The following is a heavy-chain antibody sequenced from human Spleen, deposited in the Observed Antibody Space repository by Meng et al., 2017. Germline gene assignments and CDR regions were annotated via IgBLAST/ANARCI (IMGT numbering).Heavy chain of an antibody. CDR2: INHSGST. CDR1: GGSFSDSY. CDR3: ARGPTTMAHDFVY. Sequence: VQLQHGGAGLLEPSETLLLPCFVSGGSFSDSYWSWLRPPPGKGLEWIGEINHSGSTNYNPSLESRATISVDTSQNNLSLKLSSVTAADSAVYYCARGPTTMAHDFVYWGQGTLVTVSS. J-gene: IGHJ4*02. D-gene: IGHD4-11*01. V-gene: IGHV4-34*01.